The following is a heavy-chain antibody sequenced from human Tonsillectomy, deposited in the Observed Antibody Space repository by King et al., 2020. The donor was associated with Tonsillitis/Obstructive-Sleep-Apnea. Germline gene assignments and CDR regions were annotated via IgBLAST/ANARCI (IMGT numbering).Heavy chain of an antibody. J-gene: IGHJ6*02. Sequence: QLVQSGAEVKKPGESLRISCKGSGYSFTTYWISWVRQMPGKGLEWMGRIDPTDSYTNYSPSFQGHVTISADKSITTAYLQWSSLKASDTAMYYCARLMDTALPPSGMDVWGQGTTVTVSS. CDR3: ARLMDTALPPSGMDV. CDR2: IDPTDSYT. V-gene: IGHV5-10-1*03. D-gene: IGHD5-18*01. CDR1: GYSFTTYW.